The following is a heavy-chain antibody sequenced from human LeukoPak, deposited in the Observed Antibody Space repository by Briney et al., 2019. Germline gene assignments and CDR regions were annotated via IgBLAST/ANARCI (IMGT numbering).Heavy chain of an antibody. V-gene: IGHV4-38-2*01. CDR1: GYSISSGYY. CDR2: IYHSGST. CDR3: ASFSYGPFDY. D-gene: IGHD3-10*01. J-gene: IGHJ4*02. Sequence: PSETLSLTCAVSGYSISSGYYWGWIRQPPGKGLEWIGSIYHSGSTYYNPSLKSRVTIPVDTSKNQFSLKLSSVTAADTAVYYCASFSYGPFDYWGQGTLVTVSS.